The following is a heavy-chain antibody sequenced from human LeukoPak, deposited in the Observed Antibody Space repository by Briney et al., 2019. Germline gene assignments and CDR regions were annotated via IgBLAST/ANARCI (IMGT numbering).Heavy chain of an antibody. D-gene: IGHD6-13*01. V-gene: IGHV1-2*02. Sequence: ASVKVSCKASGYTFTGYYMHWVRQAPGQGLEWMGWINPNSGGTNYAQEFQGRVTMTRDTSISTAYMELSRLRSDDTAVYYCARGYTGTDVDYWGQGTLVTVSS. CDR2: INPNSGGT. CDR1: GYTFTGYY. J-gene: IGHJ4*02. CDR3: ARGYTGTDVDY.